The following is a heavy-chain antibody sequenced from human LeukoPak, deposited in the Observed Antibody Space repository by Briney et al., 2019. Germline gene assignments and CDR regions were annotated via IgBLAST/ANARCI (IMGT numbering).Heavy chain of an antibody. CDR3: ARLTYYYDSSGYYCGAFDI. CDR2: IYYSGST. J-gene: IGHJ3*02. CDR1: GDSADSIKSSSYY. D-gene: IGHD3-22*01. V-gene: IGHV4-39*01. Sequence: SETLSLTCTVSGDSADSIKSSSYYWGWIRQPPGKGLEWIGSIYYSGSTYYNPSLKSRVTISVDTSKNQFSLKLSSVTAADTAVYYCARLTYYYDSSGYYCGAFDIWGQGTMVTVSS.